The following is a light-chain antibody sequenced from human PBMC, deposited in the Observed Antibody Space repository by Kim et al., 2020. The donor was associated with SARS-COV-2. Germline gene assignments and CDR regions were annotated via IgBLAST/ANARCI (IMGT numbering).Light chain of an antibody. J-gene: IGLJ3*02. CDR2: RNN. Sequence: QAGLTQPPSVSKGLRQTATLTCSGSNNNVGNEGVAWLQQDQGHPPKLLSYRNNNRPSGISERFSASRSGNTASLTITGLQPEDEADYYCSAWDSRLSAWVFGGGTQLTVL. CDR1: NNNVGNEG. V-gene: IGLV10-54*04. CDR3: SAWDSRLSAWV.